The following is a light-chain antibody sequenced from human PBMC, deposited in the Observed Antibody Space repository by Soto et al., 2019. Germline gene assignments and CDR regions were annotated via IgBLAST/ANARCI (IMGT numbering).Light chain of an antibody. Sequence: QLVLTQSPSASASLGASVKLTCTLSSGHSSYAIAWHQQQPEKGPRYLMKLNSDGSHSKGDGIPDRFSGSSSGAERYLTISCLQSEDEADYYCQTWGTGTHVVFGGGTKLTVL. CDR2: LNSDGSH. CDR3: QTWGTGTHVV. J-gene: IGLJ2*01. V-gene: IGLV4-69*01. CDR1: SGHSSYA.